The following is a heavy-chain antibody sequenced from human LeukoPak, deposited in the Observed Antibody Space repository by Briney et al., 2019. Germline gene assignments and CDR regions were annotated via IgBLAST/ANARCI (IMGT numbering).Heavy chain of an antibody. D-gene: IGHD4-17*01. CDR3: AREEGDYGIDP. CDR1: GGSISSRGYY. J-gene: IGHJ5*02. CDR2: VYYSGCT. Sequence: SETLSLTCTVSGGSISSRGYYWGWVRQPPGKGLDWIGSVYYSGCTYSNPSRKSRVTISVDTSTNQFSLKLSSVTAVDSAVYYCAREEGDYGIDPWGQGTLVTVSS. V-gene: IGHV4-39*01.